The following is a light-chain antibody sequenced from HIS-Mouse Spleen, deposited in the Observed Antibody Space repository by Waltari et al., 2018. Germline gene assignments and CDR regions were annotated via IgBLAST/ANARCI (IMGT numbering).Light chain of an antibody. Sequence: QSALTQPRPVSGSPGPPVTISCTGTSSDVGGYNYVPRYQQHPGKAPKLMIYDFSKRPSGVPDRFSGSKSGNTASLTISGLQAEDEADYYCCSYAGSYTLVFGGGTKLTVL. V-gene: IGLV2-11*01. CDR1: SSDVGGYNY. CDR2: DFS. CDR3: CSYAGSYTLV. J-gene: IGLJ2*01.